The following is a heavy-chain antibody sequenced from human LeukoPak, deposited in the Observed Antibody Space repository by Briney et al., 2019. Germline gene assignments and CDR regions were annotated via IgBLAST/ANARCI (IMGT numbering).Heavy chain of an antibody. V-gene: IGHV3-48*04. CDR3: ARLPIVGATVFDY. CDR2: ISSSSSTI. D-gene: IGHD1-26*01. J-gene: IGHJ4*02. CDR1: GFTFSSYS. Sequence: GGSLRLSCAASGFTFSSYSMNWVRQAPGKGLEWVSYISSSSSTIYYADSVKGRFTISRDNAMNSLFLQMNSLRAEDTAVYYCARLPIVGATVFDYWGQGTLVTVSS.